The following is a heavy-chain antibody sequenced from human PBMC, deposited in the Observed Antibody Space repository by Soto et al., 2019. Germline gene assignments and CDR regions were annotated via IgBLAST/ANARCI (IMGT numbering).Heavy chain of an antibody. CDR1: GGSISSSNW. J-gene: IGHJ4*02. V-gene: IGHV4-4*02. D-gene: IGHD3-22*01. CDR3: ARAIPTYYYDSSGYVFDY. CDR2: IYHSGST. Sequence: SDTLSLTCAVSGGSISSSNWWSRVRQPPGKGLEWIGEIYHSGSTNYNPSLKSRVTISVDKSKNQFSLKLSSVTAADTAVYYCARAIPTYYYDSSGYVFDYWGQGTLVTV.